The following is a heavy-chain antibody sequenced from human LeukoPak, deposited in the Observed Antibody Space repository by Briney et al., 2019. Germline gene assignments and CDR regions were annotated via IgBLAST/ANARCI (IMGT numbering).Heavy chain of an antibody. CDR1: GYTFTSYD. CDR3: ARVPSPYYDFWSGYHRTYYYMDV. CDR2: MNPNSGNT. D-gene: IGHD3-3*01. Sequence: ASVKVSCKASGYTFTSYDINWVRQATGQGLEWTGWMNPNSGNTGYAQKFQGRVTMTRNTSISTAYMELSSLRSEDTAVYYCARVPSPYYDFWSGYHRTYYYMDVWGKGTTVTVSS. V-gene: IGHV1-8*01. J-gene: IGHJ6*03.